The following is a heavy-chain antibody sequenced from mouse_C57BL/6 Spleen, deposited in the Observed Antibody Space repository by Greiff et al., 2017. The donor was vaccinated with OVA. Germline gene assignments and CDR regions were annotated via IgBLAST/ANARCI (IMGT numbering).Heavy chain of an antibody. V-gene: IGHV1-64*01. D-gene: IGHD2-5*01. CDR1: GYTFTSYW. Sequence: VQLQQPGAELVKPGASVKLSCKASGYTFTSYWMHWVKQRPGQGLEWIGMIHPNSGSTNYNEKFKSKATLTVDKSSSTAYMQLSSLTSEDSAVYYCARVDSNYDAMDYWGQGTSVTVSS. CDR3: ARVDSNYDAMDY. J-gene: IGHJ4*01. CDR2: IHPNSGST.